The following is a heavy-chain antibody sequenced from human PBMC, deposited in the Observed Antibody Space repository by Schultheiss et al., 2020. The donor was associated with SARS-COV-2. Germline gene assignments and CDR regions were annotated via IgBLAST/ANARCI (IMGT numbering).Heavy chain of an antibody. D-gene: IGHD3-22*01. Sequence: GGSLRLSCAASGFTFSSYSMNWVRQAPGKGLEWVSSISSSSSYIYYADSVKGRFTISRDNAKNSLYLQMNSLRAEDTAVYYCVKGGGYYDSSGYWRIWFDPWGQGTLVTVSS. CDR2: ISSSSSYI. J-gene: IGHJ5*02. V-gene: IGHV3-21*01. CDR3: VKGGGYYDSSGYWRIWFDP. CDR1: GFTFSSYS.